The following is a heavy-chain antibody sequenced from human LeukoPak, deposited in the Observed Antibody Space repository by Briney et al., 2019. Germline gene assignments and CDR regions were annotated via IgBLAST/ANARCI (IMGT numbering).Heavy chain of an antibody. J-gene: IGHJ3*02. D-gene: IGHD2-2*02. CDR2: IIPIFGTA. Sequence: SVKVSCKASGGTFSSYAISWVRQAPGQGLEWMGGIIPIFGTANYAQKFQGRVTITTDESTSTAYMELSSLRSEDTAVYYCARGLGYCSSTSCHNDAFDIWGQGTMVTVSS. CDR3: ARGLGYCSSTSCHNDAFDI. V-gene: IGHV1-69*05. CDR1: GGTFSSYA.